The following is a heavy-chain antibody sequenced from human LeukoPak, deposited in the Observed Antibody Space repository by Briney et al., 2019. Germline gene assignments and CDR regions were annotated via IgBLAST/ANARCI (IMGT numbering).Heavy chain of an antibody. J-gene: IGHJ4*02. CDR3: ARKGGPATYFDY. CDR1: GFTFDDYG. V-gene: IGHV3-20*04. CDR2: INWNGGST. Sequence: GGSLRLSCAASGFTFDDYGMSWVRQAPGKGLEWVSGINWNGGSTGYADSVKGRFTISRDNAKNSLYLQMNSLRADDTALYYCARKGGPATYFDYWGQGTLVTVSS. D-gene: IGHD2-2*01.